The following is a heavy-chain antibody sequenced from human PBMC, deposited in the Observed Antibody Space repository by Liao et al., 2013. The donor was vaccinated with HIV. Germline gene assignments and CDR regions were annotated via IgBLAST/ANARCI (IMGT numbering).Heavy chain of an antibody. Sequence: QVQLQQWGAGLLKPSETLSLTCAVYGESFNGYYWTWVRQTRGTGLEWLGEINYSGGTNYNPSLRSRVTISVDRSKNQFSLMLSSVTAADTAVYFCARAASYAVGEDYYYYMDVWGKGTTVTVSS. J-gene: IGHJ6*03. CDR3: ARAASYAVGEDYYYYMDV. CDR2: INYSGGT. D-gene: IGHD3-10*01. CDR1: GESFNGYY. V-gene: IGHV4-34*01.